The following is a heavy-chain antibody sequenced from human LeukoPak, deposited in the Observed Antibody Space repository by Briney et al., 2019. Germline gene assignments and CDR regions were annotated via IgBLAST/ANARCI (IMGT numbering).Heavy chain of an antibody. Sequence: TGGSLRLSCAASGFTFSSYSMNWVRQAPGKGLEWVSYISSSSSTIYYADSVKGRFTISRDNAKNSLYLQMNSLRTEDTAVYYCARGFDIVVVPAAMSWFDPWGQGTLVTVSS. CDR2: ISSSSSTI. V-gene: IGHV3-48*04. J-gene: IGHJ5*02. D-gene: IGHD2-2*01. CDR1: GFTFSSYS. CDR3: ARGFDIVVVPAAMSWFDP.